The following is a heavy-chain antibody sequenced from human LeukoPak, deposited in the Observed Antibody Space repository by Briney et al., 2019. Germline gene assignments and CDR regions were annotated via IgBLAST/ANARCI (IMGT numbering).Heavy chain of an antibody. CDR2: INPNSGGT. J-gene: IGHJ5*02. CDR3: AREYGDYSLGWFDP. CDR1: GYTFTGYY. V-gene: IGHV1-2*02. D-gene: IGHD4-17*01. Sequence: GASVTVSCKASGYTFTGYYMHWVRQAPGQGLEWMGWINPNSGGTNYAQKFQGRVTMTRDTSISTAYMELSRLRSDDTAVYYCAREYGDYSLGWFDPWGQGTLVTVSS.